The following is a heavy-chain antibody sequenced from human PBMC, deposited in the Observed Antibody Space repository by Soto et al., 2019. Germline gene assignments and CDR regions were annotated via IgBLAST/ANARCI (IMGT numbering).Heavy chain of an antibody. V-gene: IGHV4-34*01. CDR2: INHSGST. CDR1: GGSFSGYY. D-gene: IGHD3-10*01. Sequence: QVQLQQWGAGLLKPSETLSLTCAVYGGSFSGYYWSWIRQPPGKGLEWIGEINHSGSTNYNPSLKSRVTISVDTSKNQVSLKLSSVTAADTAVYYCARSNTRGVRPFDYWGQGTLVTVSS. CDR3: ARSNTRGVRPFDY. J-gene: IGHJ4*02.